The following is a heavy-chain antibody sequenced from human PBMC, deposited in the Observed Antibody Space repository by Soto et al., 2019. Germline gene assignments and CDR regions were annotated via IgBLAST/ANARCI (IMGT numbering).Heavy chain of an antibody. J-gene: IGHJ6*02. Sequence: EVQLVESGGAMVHPGGSLRLSCVASGFKFDDYAIHWVRQVAGKGLEWVSALNWSGEMIAYADSVKGRSTISRDNAKNYVSLQINSLRHEDAALYYGARDRIGRFYAIDVWGQVTTVTVS. CDR2: LNWSGEMI. D-gene: IGHD2-15*01. CDR1: GFKFDDYA. V-gene: IGHV3-9*01. CDR3: ARDRIGRFYAIDV.